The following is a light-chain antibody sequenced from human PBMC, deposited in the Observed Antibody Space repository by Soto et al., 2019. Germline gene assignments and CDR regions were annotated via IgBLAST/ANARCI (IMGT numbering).Light chain of an antibody. CDR3: SSSAGTDVV. J-gene: IGLJ2*01. CDR1: SSDVGGYNL. Sequence: QSALTQPPSASGSPGQSVTISCTGTSSDVGGYNLVSWYQQHPGKAPKLMIYEVSKRPSGVPDRFSGSKSANTASLTVSGLQAEDEADYFGSSSAGTDVVFGGGTKVTVL. CDR2: EVS. V-gene: IGLV2-8*01.